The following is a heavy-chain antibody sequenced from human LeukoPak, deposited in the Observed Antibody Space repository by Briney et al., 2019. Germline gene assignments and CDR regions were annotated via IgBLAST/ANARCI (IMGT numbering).Heavy chain of an antibody. V-gene: IGHV3-21*01. J-gene: IGHJ5*02. CDR3: ARDSYYGGNSGGMNWSDP. CDR1: GFTFSSYG. CDR2: ISSSSSYI. Sequence: PGGSLRLSCAASGFTFSSYGMNWVRQAPGKGLEWVSSISSSSSYIYYADSVKGRFTISRDNAKNSLYLQMNSLRAEDTAVYYCARDSYYGGNSGGMNWSDPWGQGTLVTVSS. D-gene: IGHD4-23*01.